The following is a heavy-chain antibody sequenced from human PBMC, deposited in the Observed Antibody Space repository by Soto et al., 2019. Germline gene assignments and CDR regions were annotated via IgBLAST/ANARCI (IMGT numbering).Heavy chain of an antibody. D-gene: IGHD2-2*01. V-gene: IGHV3-15*07. J-gene: IGHJ4*02. CDR1: GFRFVNAW. Sequence: GGSLRLSCAASGFRFVNAWMSWVGQAPGKGLEWVGRIKSKADGGTTDYPAPVKGRFTISRDDSKNTLYLQMNSLKTEDTAVYYCATKGEVPPKYPHFSGQAPLVTVSS. CDR2: IKSKADGGTT. CDR3: ATKGEVPPKYPHF.